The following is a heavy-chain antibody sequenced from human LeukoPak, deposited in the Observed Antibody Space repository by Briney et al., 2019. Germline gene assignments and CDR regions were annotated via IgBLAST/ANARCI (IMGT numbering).Heavy chain of an antibody. CDR2: INYSWTT. D-gene: IGHD3-3*01. V-gene: IGHV4-39*07. CDR3: TRDDFGIKTDWEDYYYMDV. J-gene: IGHJ6*03. Sequence: PSETLSLTCTVSGDSITSSSYYWAWIRQPPGKGLEWIGSINYSWTTDYSPSLKSRVTISIDTSKNQFSLNLKSVSAADTAVYYCTRDDFGIKTDWEDYYYMDVWGKGTTVTVSS. CDR1: GDSITSSSYY.